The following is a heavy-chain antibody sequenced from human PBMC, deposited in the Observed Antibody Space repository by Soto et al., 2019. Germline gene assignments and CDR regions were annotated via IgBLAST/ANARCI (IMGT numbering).Heavy chain of an antibody. Sequence: EVQVVESGGGLVQPGGSLRLSCAASGFTVGSYAMPWVRQAPGKGLEWVSGSSGSGDETYYADSVKGRFTVSRDNSKNTVYLQKNSLRAEDTALQYCATRLVDTVVTARLRYWGHGNPVT. J-gene: IGHJ4*03. D-gene: IGHD2-2*03. CDR1: GFTVGSYA. CDR2: SSGSGDET. CDR3: ATRLVDTVVTARLRY. V-gene: IGHV3-23*04.